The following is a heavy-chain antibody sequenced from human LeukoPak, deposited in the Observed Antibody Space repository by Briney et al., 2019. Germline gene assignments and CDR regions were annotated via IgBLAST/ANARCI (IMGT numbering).Heavy chain of an antibody. CDR3: ARVSYSSSWYYHYMDV. J-gene: IGHJ6*03. V-gene: IGHV4-59*12. D-gene: IGHD6-13*01. CDR1: GGSISSYY. CDR2: IYYNGGT. Sequence: PSETLSLTCTVSGGSISSYYWSWIRQPPGKGLEWIGYIYYNGGTNYNPSLKSRVTMSVDTSKNQFSLKLSSVTAADTAVYYCARVSYSSSWYYHYMDVWGKGTTVTVSS.